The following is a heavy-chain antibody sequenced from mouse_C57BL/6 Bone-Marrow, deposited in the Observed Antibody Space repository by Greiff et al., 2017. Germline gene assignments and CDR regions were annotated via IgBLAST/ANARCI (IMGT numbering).Heavy chain of an antibody. CDR3: ARSTYSNYRYYYAMDY. CDR2: IDPNSGGT. Sequence: VQLQQPGAELVKPGASVKLSCKASGYTFTSYWMHWVKQRPGRGLEWIGRIDPNSGGTKYNEKFKSQATLTVDKPSSPAYMQLSSLTSEDSAVYDCARSTYSNYRYYYAMDYWGQGTSVTVSS. V-gene: IGHV1-72*01. D-gene: IGHD2-5*01. CDR1: GYTFTSYW. J-gene: IGHJ4*01.